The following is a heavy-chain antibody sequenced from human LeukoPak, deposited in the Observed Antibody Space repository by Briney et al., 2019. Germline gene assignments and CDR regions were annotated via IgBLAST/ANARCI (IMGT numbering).Heavy chain of an antibody. CDR3: ARAGNYYYMDV. Sequence: TGGSLRLSCAASGFTFSDYYMSWIRQAPGKGLEWVSYISSSGSTIYYADSVKGRFTISRDNANNSLYLQMNSLRVEDTAVYYCARAGNYYYMDVWGKGTTVTVSS. CDR2: ISSSGSTI. CDR1: GFTFSDYY. V-gene: IGHV3-11*04. J-gene: IGHJ6*03.